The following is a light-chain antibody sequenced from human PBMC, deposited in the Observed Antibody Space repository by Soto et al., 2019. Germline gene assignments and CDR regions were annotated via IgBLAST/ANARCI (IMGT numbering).Light chain of an antibody. CDR2: YDN. CDR1: TTGSES. J-gene: IGLJ2*01. CDR3: QVWDTSNDHVI. V-gene: IGLV3-21*04. Sequence: SSELTQPPSVSVAPGKTARITCGGDTTGSESVHWYQQKPGQAPVLVMFYDNDRPSGIPERFSGSKSGKTATLTIRSVEAGDEADYYCQVWDTSNDHVIFGGGTKLTVL.